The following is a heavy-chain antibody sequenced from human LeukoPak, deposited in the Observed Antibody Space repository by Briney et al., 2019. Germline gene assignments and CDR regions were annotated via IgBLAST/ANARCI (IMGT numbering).Heavy chain of an antibody. J-gene: IGHJ5*02. CDR1: GYSISSGYY. CDR2: IYHSGST. D-gene: IGHD3-3*01. Sequence: SESLSLTCTVSGYSISSGYYWGWIRQPPGKGLEWIGSIYHSGSTYYNPSLKSRVTISVDTSKNQFSLKLSSVTAADTAVYYCARVWSGNRYNWFDPWGQGTLVTVSS. V-gene: IGHV4-38-2*02. CDR3: ARVWSGNRYNWFDP.